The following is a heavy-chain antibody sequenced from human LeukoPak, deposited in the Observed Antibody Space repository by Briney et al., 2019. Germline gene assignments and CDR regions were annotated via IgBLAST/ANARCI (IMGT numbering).Heavy chain of an antibody. Sequence: GGSLRLSCAASGFTFTSYTMNWVRQAPGKGLEWVSSITSGSSYIYYADSVKGRFTISRDNAKNSLYLQMTSLRVEDTAVYYCAKTYGHFDDWGHGTLVTVSS. V-gene: IGHV3-21*01. CDR2: ITSGSSYI. CDR3: AKTYGHFDD. J-gene: IGHJ4*01. CDR1: GFTFTSYT. D-gene: IGHD4-17*01.